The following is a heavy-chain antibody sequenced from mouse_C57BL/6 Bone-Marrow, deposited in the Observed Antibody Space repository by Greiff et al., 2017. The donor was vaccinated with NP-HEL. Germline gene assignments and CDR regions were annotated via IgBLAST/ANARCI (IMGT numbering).Heavy chain of an antibody. CDR2: ISYDGSN. V-gene: IGHV3-6*01. CDR1: GYSITSGYY. Sequence: EVQLQESEPGLVKPSQSLSLTCSVTGYSITSGYYWNWIRQFPGNKLEWMGYISYDGSNNYNPSLKNRISITRDTSKNQFFLKLNSVTTEDTATYYCAREGLGLYYFDYWGQGTTLTVSS. J-gene: IGHJ2*01. D-gene: IGHD3-1*01. CDR3: AREGLGLYYFDY.